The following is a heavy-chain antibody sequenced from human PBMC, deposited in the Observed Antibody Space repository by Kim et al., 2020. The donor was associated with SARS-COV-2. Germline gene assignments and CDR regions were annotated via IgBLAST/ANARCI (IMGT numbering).Heavy chain of an antibody. CDR3: ARVFGGVLKRGVIFLDV. J-gene: IGHJ6*02. CDR1: GGSISSYY. V-gene: IGHV4-4*07. D-gene: IGHD3-10*01. CDR2: IYTSGST. Sequence: SETLSLTCTVSGGSISSYYWSWIRQPAGKGLEWIGRIYTSGSTNYNPSLKSRVTMSVDTSKNQFSLKLSSVTAADTAVYYCARVFGGVLKRGVIFLDVWGQGTTVTVSS.